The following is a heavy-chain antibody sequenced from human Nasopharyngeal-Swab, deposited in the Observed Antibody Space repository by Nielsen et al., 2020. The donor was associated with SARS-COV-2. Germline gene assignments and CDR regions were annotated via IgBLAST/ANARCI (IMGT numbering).Heavy chain of an antibody. V-gene: IGHV4-30-4*01. D-gene: IGHD6-19*01. CDR2: IYYSGST. J-gene: IGHJ6*03. Sequence: VRQMPGKGLEWIGYIYYSGSTYYNPSLKNRVTISVDTSKNQFSLKLSSVTAADTAVYYCARVLGEQWLVNYYYYMDVWGKGTTVTVSS. CDR3: ARVLGEQWLVNYYYYMDV.